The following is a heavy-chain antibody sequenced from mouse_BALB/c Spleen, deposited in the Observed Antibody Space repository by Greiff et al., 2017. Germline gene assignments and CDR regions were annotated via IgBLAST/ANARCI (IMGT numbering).Heavy chain of an antibody. D-gene: IGHD1-1*01. CDR2: ISSGSSTI. CDR1: GFTFSSFG. Sequence: EVKLMESGGGLVQPGGSRKLSCAASGFTFSSFGMHWVRQAPEKGLEWVAYISSGSSTIYYADTVKGRFTISRDNPKNTLFLQMTSLRSEDTAMYYCARSGITTAWFAYWGQGTLVTVSA. V-gene: IGHV5-17*02. CDR3: ARSGITTAWFAY. J-gene: IGHJ3*01.